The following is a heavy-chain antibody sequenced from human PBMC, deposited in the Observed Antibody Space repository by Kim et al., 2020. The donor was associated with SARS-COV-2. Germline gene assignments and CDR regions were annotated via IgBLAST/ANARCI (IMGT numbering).Heavy chain of an antibody. V-gene: IGHV3-23*01. CDR3: AKGLGIVVVPAALGY. Sequence: SVKGRFTISRDNSKNTLYLQMNSLRAEDTAVYYCAKGLGIVVVPAALGYWGQGTLVTVSS. J-gene: IGHJ4*02. D-gene: IGHD2-2*03.